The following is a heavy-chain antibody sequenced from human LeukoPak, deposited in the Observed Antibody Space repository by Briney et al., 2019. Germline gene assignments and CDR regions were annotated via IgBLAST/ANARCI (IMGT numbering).Heavy chain of an antibody. CDR2: MNPNSGNT. D-gene: IGHD3-22*01. Sequence: ASVKVSCKASGYTFTSYDINRVRQATGQGLEWMGWMNPNSGNTGYAQKFQGRVTITRNTSISTAYMELSSLRSEDTAVYYCARRHYYYDRSGFYYYFDTWGQGTQVTVTS. V-gene: IGHV1-8*03. CDR3: ARRHYYYDRSGFYYYFDT. CDR1: GYTFTSYD. J-gene: IGHJ4*02.